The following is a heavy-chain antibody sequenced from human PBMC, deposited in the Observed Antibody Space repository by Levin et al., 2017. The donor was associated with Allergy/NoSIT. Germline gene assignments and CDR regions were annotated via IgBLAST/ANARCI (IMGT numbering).Heavy chain of an antibody. CDR3: ARVRGWAAAGYYFDY. CDR2: IYYSGST. D-gene: IGHD6-13*01. J-gene: IGHJ4*02. CDR1: GGSISSYY. Sequence: PSQTLSLTCTVSGGSISSYYWSWIRQPPGKGLEWIGYIYYSGSTNYNPSLKSRVTISLDTSKNQFSLKLSSVTAADTAVYYCARVRGWAAAGYYFDYWGQGTLVTVSS. V-gene: IGHV4-59*01.